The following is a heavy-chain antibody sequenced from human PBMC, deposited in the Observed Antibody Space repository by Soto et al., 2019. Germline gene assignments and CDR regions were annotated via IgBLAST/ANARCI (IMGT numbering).Heavy chain of an antibody. D-gene: IGHD6-13*01. J-gene: IGHJ3*02. CDR1: GYTFTSYD. CDR2: MNPNGGNT. Sequence: EASVKVSCKASGYTFTSYDINWVRQATGQGLEWMGWMNPNGGNTGYAQKFQGRVTMTRNTSTSTAYMELSSLRSEDTAVYYCARELIAAAVWGAFDIWGQGTMVTVSS. CDR3: ARELIAAAVWGAFDI. V-gene: IGHV1-8*01.